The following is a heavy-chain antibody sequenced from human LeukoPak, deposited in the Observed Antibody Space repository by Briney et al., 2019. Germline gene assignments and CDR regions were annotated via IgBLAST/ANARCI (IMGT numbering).Heavy chain of an antibody. CDR2: IIPIFGTA. Sequence: VKVSCKASGGTFSSYAISWVRQAPGQGLEWMGGIIPIFGTANYAQKFQGRVTITRNTPLSTAYMELSSLRSEDTAMYYCARTPPGGDVDHWGEGTLVTVSS. CDR3: ARTPPGGDVDH. V-gene: IGHV1-69*05. J-gene: IGHJ4*02. D-gene: IGHD3-16*01. CDR1: GGTFSSYA.